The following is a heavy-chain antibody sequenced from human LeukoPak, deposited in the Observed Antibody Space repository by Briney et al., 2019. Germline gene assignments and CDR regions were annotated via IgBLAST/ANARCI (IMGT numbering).Heavy chain of an antibody. D-gene: IGHD6-19*01. CDR1: GYTFTSYG. V-gene: IGHV1-18*01. Sequence: GASVKVSCKASGYTFTSYGIGWVRQAPGQGLEWMGWISAYNGNTNYAQKLHGRVTMTTDTSTSTAYMELRSLRSDDTAVYYCARKKTKQWLVPAEWGRYYYYYYMDVWGKGTTVTVSS. J-gene: IGHJ6*03. CDR3: ARKKTKQWLVPAEWGRYYYYYYMDV. CDR2: ISAYNGNT.